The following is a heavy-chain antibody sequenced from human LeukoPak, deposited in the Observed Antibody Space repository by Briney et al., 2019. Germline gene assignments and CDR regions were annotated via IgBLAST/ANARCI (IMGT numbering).Heavy chain of an antibody. V-gene: IGHV1-2*02. CDR2: INPNSGGT. CDR3: ASPGGSSGWYYFDY. J-gene: IGHJ4*02. D-gene: IGHD6-19*01. Sequence: ASVKVSCKASGYTFTGYYMHWVRQAPGQGLEWMGWINPNSGGTNYAQKFQGRVTMTRDTSISTVYMELSRLRSDDTAVYYCASPGGSSGWYYFDYWGQGSLVTVSS. CDR1: GYTFTGYY.